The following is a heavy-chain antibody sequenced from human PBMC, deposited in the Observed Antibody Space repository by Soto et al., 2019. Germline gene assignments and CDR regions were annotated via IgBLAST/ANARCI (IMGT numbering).Heavy chain of an antibody. J-gene: IGHJ4*02. CDR3: ATEPLSGSYPFDY. D-gene: IGHD1-26*01. CDR2: ISSSSSTI. CDR1: GFTFSSYP. Sequence: EVQLVESGGGLVQPGGSLRLSCAASGFTFSSYPMSWVRQAPGKGLERISYISSSSSTIYYADSVKGRFTISRDNAKNSLYLQMNSLRDEDTAVYYCATEPLSGSYPFDYWGQGTLVTVSS. V-gene: IGHV3-48*02.